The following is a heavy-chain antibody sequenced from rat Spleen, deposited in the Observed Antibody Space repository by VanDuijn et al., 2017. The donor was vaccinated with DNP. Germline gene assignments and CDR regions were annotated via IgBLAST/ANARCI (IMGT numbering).Heavy chain of an antibody. CDR1: GFTFSDYY. Sequence: EVQLVESGGGLVQPGRSLKVSCAASGFTFSDYYMAWVRQAPTEGLECVAYISYHGGSTYYGDSVKGRFTISRDNAKPSLYLQMDSLRSEDTATYYCTKTGGNWVAHWGQGTLVTVSS. J-gene: IGHJ3*01. CDR3: TKTGGNWVAH. CDR2: ISYHGGST. D-gene: IGHD1-11*01. V-gene: IGHV5-20*01.